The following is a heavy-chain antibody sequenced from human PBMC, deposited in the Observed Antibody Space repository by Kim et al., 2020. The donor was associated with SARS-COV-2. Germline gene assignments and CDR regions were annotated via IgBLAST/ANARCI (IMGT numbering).Heavy chain of an antibody. J-gene: IGHJ4*02. CDR3: AKDPPMVRGIYDCVDY. CDR2: ISGSGGGT. CDR1: GFTFNTYA. Sequence: GGSLRLSCAASGFTFNTYAMSWVRQAPGKGLEWVSAISGSGGGTYYADSVKGRFTISRDNSKNTLYLQMNSVRAEDTAVYYCAKDPPMVRGIYDCVDYWGQGSLVTVSS. D-gene: IGHD3-10*01. V-gene: IGHV3-23*01.